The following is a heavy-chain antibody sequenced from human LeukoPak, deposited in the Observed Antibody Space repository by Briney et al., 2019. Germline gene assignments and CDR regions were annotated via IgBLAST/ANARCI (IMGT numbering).Heavy chain of an antibody. Sequence: PGGSLRLSCAAYGFTFDRHTMHWVRQPPGKGPEWVSLIGWDGTNIDYADSVKGRFTISRDNSKNFVYLQMHSLRTEDTALYYCTKDMEWGMDVWGQGTTVIVSS. CDR3: TKDMEWGMDV. CDR1: GFTFDRHT. V-gene: IGHV3-43*01. J-gene: IGHJ6*02. D-gene: IGHD3-3*01. CDR2: IGWDGTNI.